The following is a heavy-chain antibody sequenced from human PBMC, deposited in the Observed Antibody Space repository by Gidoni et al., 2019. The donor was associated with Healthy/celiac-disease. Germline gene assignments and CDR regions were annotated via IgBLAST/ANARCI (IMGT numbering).Heavy chain of an antibody. V-gene: IGHV3-23*01. CDR3: AKPGRY. CDR1: VFTFSSYA. CDR2: ISGSGGST. Sequence: EVQLLEPGGGLVQPGGSLRLSCAASVFTFSSYAMSCVRQAPVKGLEWVSGISGSGGSTYYADSVKGRFTISRDNSKNTLYLQMNSLRAEYTAVYYCAKPGRYWGQGTLVTVSS. J-gene: IGHJ4*02.